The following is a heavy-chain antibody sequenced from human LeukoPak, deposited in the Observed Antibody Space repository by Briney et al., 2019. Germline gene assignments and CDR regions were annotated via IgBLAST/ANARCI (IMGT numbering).Heavy chain of an antibody. CDR1: GGSISSSSYY. Sequence: SETLSLTCTVSGGSISSSSYYWGWIRQPPGKGLEWIGSIYYSGSTYYNPSLKSRVTISVDTSKNQFSLQLDSVTPEDTAVYYCTRVEAGTNKSWFDPWGQGILVTVSS. D-gene: IGHD2-15*01. CDR3: TRVEAGTNKSWFDP. J-gene: IGHJ5*02. CDR2: IYYSGST. V-gene: IGHV4-39*01.